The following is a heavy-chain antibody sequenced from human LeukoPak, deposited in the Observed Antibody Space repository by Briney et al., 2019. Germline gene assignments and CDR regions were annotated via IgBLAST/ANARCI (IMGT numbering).Heavy chain of an antibody. Sequence: GGSLRFSCAASGFTFSSYAMSWVRQAPGKGLEWVSAISGSGGSTYYADSVKGRFTISRDNSKNTLYLQMNSLRAEDTAVYYCARDKTGTTGFDYWGQGTLVTVSS. CDR2: ISGSGGST. CDR3: ARDKTGTTGFDY. V-gene: IGHV3-23*01. D-gene: IGHD1-7*01. CDR1: GFTFSSYA. J-gene: IGHJ4*02.